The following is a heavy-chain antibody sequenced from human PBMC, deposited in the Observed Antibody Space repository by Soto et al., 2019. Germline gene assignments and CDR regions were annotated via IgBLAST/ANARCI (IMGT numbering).Heavy chain of an antibody. CDR3: ARTSLVVAAATREDY. V-gene: IGHV3-74*01. CDR2: INGDGSST. Sequence: EVQLVESGGALVQPGGSLRLSCAASGFTFSSYWMHWVRQAPGKGLVWVSRINGDGSSTRYADSVKGRFTISRDNAKNTLYLQMNSLRAEDTAVYYCARTSLVVAAATREDYWGQGTLVTVSS. J-gene: IGHJ4*02. D-gene: IGHD2-15*01. CDR1: GFTFSSYW.